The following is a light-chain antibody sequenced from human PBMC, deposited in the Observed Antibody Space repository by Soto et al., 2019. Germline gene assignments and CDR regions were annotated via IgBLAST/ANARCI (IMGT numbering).Light chain of an antibody. CDR2: DAY. CDR1: ETINTW. J-gene: IGKJ1*01. Sequence: IQMTQSPSTLSASVGDRVTITCRASETINTWLAWYQQKPGKAPKLLIYDAYSLQSGVPSRFSGSGSGTEITLTISSVQPDDSATYYCQQYNRYWTFGPGTKVEIK. CDR3: QQYNRYWT. V-gene: IGKV1-5*01.